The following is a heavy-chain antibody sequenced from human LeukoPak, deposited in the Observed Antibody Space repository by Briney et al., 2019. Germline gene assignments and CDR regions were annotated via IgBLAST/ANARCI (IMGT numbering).Heavy chain of an antibody. CDR1: GGSFSGYY. D-gene: IGHD3-10*01. J-gene: IGHJ4*02. Sequence: SETLSLTCAVYGGSFSGYYWSWIRQPPGKGLEWIGEINHSGSTNYNPSLKSRVTISVDTSENHFSLKLSSVTAADTDVYSCAANSADYNTLGSSYKVWGQGTLVTVSS. CDR3: AANSADYNTLGSSYKV. V-gene: IGHV4-34*01. CDR2: INHSGST.